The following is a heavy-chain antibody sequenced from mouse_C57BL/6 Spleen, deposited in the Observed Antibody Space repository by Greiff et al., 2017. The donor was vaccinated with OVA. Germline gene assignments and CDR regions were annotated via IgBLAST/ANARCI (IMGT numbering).Heavy chain of an antibody. Sequence: QVQLQQSGAELVRPGTSVKVSCKASGYAFTNYLKEWVKQRPGQGLEWIGVINPGSGGTNYNEKFKGKATLTADKSSSTAYMQLSSLTSEDSAVYFCARDYDLWYFDVWGTGTTVTVSS. CDR2: INPGSGGT. D-gene: IGHD2-4*01. CDR3: ARDYDLWYFDV. V-gene: IGHV1-54*01. CDR1: GYAFTNYL. J-gene: IGHJ1*03.